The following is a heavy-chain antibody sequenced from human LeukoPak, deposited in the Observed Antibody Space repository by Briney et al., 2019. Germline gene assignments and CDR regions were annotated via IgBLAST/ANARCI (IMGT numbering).Heavy chain of an antibody. V-gene: IGHV3-23*01. J-gene: IGHJ4*02. CDR1: GFTFSNYA. D-gene: IGHD5-12*01. CDR3: AKDPYRASSGLVDY. Sequence: PGGSLRLSCATSGFTFSNYAVSWVRQAPGKGLEWVSSISGSGDTTYYADSVKGRFTISRDNSKNTLYLQMISLRAEDTAVYYCAKDPYRASSGLVDYWGQGTLVTVSS. CDR2: ISGSGDTT.